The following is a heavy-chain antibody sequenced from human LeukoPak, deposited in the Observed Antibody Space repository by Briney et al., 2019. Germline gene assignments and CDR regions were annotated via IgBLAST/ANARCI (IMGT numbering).Heavy chain of an antibody. CDR3: ARDAPTTFDY. CDR1: GFTFSSNC. J-gene: IGHJ4*02. CDR2: IKQDRSKK. V-gene: IGHV3-7*01. Sequence: GGSLRLSCAASGFTFSSNCMRWVRQAPGNGLEWVTNIKQDRSKKYYVDSVKGRFTISRDNAKNSLYLQMNSLRAEDTAVYYCARDAPTTFDYWGQGTLVTVSS. D-gene: IGHD1-1*01.